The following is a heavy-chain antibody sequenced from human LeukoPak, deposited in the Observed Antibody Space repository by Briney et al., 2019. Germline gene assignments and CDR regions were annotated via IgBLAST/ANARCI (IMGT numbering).Heavy chain of an antibody. CDR2: TYYKSKWYK. V-gene: IGHV6-1*01. D-gene: IGHD1-26*01. Sequence: SQTLSLTCDISGDSVSSNSAAWNWIRQSPSRGLEWLGRTYYKSKWYKDYAGSVNSRITINPDTSKNQFSLQLNSVTPEDTAVYYCARGGPWDLPVGKFDYWGQGTLVTVSS. CDR3: ARGGPWDLPVGKFDY. J-gene: IGHJ4*02. CDR1: GDSVSSNSAA.